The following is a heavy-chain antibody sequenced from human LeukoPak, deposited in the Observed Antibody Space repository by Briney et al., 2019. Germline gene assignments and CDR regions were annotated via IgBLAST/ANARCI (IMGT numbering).Heavy chain of an antibody. J-gene: IGHJ4*02. CDR2: ISGDDGST. Sequence: PGGSLRLSCAASEFTFNDYAMHWVRQAPGKGLEWVSLISGDDGSTYYADSVKGRFTISRDNSKNSLYLHMNSLGTEDTALYYCVKDKYCSGGACYSYFDYWGQGTLVTVSS. CDR3: VKDKYCSGGACYSYFDY. D-gene: IGHD2-15*01. V-gene: IGHV3-43*02. CDR1: EFTFNDYA.